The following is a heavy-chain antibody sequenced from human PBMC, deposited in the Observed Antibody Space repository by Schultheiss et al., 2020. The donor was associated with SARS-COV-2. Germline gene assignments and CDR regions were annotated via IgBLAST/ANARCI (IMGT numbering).Heavy chain of an antibody. Sequence: GESLKISCAASEFTFSSHAMTWVRQAPGKGLEWVSGISGSGVSTYHADSVKGRFTISRDNSKNTLFLQMNSLRAEDTAIYYCAKDNYYDRYGYDRGGAFDIWGQGTMVTVSS. D-gene: IGHD3-22*01. CDR1: EFTFSSHA. CDR3: AKDNYYDRYGYDRGGAFDI. V-gene: IGHV3-23*01. CDR2: ISGSGVST. J-gene: IGHJ3*02.